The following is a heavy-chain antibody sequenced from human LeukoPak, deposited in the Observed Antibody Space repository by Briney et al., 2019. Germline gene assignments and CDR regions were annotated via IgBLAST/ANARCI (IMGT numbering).Heavy chain of an antibody. CDR1: GFRFSDYW. D-gene: IGHD5-18*01. J-gene: IGHJ3*02. V-gene: IGHV3-23*01. Sequence: GGSLRLSCAASGFRFSDYWMSWVRQAPGKGLEWVSAISGSGDSTYYADSVKGRFTISRDNSKNTLYLQMNSLRAEDTAVYYCARFRDTAMVTAFDIWGQGTMVTVSS. CDR3: ARFRDTAMVTAFDI. CDR2: ISGSGDST.